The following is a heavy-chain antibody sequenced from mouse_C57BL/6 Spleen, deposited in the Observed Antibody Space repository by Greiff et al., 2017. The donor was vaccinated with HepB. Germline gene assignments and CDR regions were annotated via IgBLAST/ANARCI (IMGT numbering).Heavy chain of an antibody. CDR2: IYPRDGST. CDR1: GYTFTDHT. CDR3: ARAPISSPIMDY. V-gene: IGHV1-78*01. Sequence: VQLQQSDAELVKPGASVKISCKVSGYTFTDHTIHWMKQRPEQGLDWIGYIYPRDGSTKYNEKFKGKATLTADKSSSTAYMQLNSLPSEDSAVYVCARAPISSPIMDYWGQGTSVTVAS. J-gene: IGHJ4*01.